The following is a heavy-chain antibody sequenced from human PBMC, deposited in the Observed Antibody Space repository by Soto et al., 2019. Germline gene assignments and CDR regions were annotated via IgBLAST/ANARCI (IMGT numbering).Heavy chain of an antibody. D-gene: IGHD2-21*02. CDR3: VKDPGDCTSDYFDY. Sequence: EVQLLESGGGLVQPGGSLRLSCAASGFTFSSYAMSWVRQAPGKGLEWVSAISGSGSSTYYADSVKGRFTVSRDTSKNTLFLQRASLRAEDSSVYYCVKDPGDCTSDYFDYWGQGTLVTVSS. J-gene: IGHJ4*02. CDR1: GFTFSSYA. V-gene: IGHV3-23*01. CDR2: ISGSGSST.